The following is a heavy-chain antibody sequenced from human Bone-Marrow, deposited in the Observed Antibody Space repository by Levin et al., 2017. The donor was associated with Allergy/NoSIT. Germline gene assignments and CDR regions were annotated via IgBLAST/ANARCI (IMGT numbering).Heavy chain of an antibody. CDR1: SDSLAKYW. D-gene: IGHD3-22*01. CDR2: IYPGDSDT. Sequence: KVSCKASSDSLAKYWIGWVRQMPGKGLEWMGIIYPGDSDTKYNPSFQAQVTISADKSISTAYLQWNRLKTSDTAIYYCAKGSDTSGYYFDFWGQGTLVTVSS. V-gene: IGHV5-51*01. CDR3: AKGSDTSGYYFDF. J-gene: IGHJ4*02.